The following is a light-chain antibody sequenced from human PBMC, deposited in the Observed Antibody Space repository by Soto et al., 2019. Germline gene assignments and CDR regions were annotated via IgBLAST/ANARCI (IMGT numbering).Light chain of an antibody. CDR1: QSLVHTNGNTY. CDR3: KQGTHWPPYT. V-gene: IGKV2-30*02. Sequence: DVVMTQSPLSLPVTLGQPASISCRSDQSLVHTNGNTYLNWYQQRPGQSPRRLIYKVSNRDSGVPDRFSGSGSGTDFTLKISRVEAEDVGVYYCKQGTHWPPYTFGQGTKLEIK. J-gene: IGKJ2*01. CDR2: KVS.